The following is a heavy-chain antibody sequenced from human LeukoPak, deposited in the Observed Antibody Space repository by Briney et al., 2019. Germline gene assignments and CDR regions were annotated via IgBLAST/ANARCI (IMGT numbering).Heavy chain of an antibody. Sequence: PSGTLSLTCAVSGGSISSSNWWSWVRQPPGKGLEWIGEIYHSGSTNYNPSLKSRVTISVDKSKNQFSLKLSSVTAADTAVYYCARAVDIVATTRFDYFDYWGQGTLVTVSS. V-gene: IGHV4-4*02. CDR2: IYHSGST. CDR3: ARAVDIVATTRFDYFDY. CDR1: GGSISSSNW. D-gene: IGHD5-12*01. J-gene: IGHJ4*02.